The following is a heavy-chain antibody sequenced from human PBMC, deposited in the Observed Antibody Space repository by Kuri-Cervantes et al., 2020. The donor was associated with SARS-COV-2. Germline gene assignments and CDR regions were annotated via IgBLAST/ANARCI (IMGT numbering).Heavy chain of an antibody. Sequence: GGSLRLSCAASGFTFSSYAMSWVRQAPGKGLEWVSAISGSGGSTYYADSVKGRFTISRDNSKSTLYLQMNSLRAEDTAVYYCAKVPVGAVAGTDEYYFDYWGQGTLVTVSS. J-gene: IGHJ4*02. V-gene: IGHV3-23*01. CDR2: ISGSGGST. D-gene: IGHD6-19*01. CDR3: AKVPVGAVAGTDEYYFDY. CDR1: GFTFSSYA.